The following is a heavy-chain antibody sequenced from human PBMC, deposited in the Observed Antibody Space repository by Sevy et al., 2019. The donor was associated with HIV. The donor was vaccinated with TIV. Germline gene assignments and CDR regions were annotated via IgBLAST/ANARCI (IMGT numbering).Heavy chain of an antibody. D-gene: IGHD5-12*01. V-gene: IGHV4-59*01. Sequence: SETLSLTCTVSGGSISAYYWSWIRQPPGKGLEWIGYIHYTGNTKYNPSLESRVTISVDTSKNPFSLKLSSVTAADTAIYYCARAPPVRSGDDSLNWFAPWGQGTLVTVSS. J-gene: IGHJ5*02. CDR2: IHYTGNT. CDR3: ARAPPVRSGDDSLNWFAP. CDR1: GGSISAYY.